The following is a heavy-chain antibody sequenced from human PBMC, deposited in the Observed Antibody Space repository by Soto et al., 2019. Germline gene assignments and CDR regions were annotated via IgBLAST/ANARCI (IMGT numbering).Heavy chain of an antibody. CDR1: GFTFSSYG. CDR2: ISYDGSNK. Sequence: QVQLVESGGGVVQPGRSLRLSCAASGFTFSSYGMHWVRQAPGKGLEWVAVISYDGSNKYYADSMKGRFTISRDNSKNTLYLQMNSLRGEDTAVYYCAKAQAVYYHYGMDVWGQGTTVTVSS. V-gene: IGHV3-30*18. J-gene: IGHJ6*02. CDR3: AKAQAVYYHYGMDV.